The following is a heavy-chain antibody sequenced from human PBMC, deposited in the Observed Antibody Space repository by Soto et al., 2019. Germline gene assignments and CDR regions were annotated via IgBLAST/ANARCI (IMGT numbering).Heavy chain of an antibody. CDR2: IYWDDDK. CDR3: AHRPPKWWYGGAFHL. D-gene: IGHD2-15*01. J-gene: IGHJ3*01. V-gene: IGHV2-5*02. Sequence: QITLKESGPTLVKPTQTLTLTCAFSGFSLSTSGVGVGWIRQPPGKALEWLALIYWDDDKRYSPSLKSRLTITKDTSKNQVVLTMTNMDPVDTTTYYCAHRPPKWWYGGAFHLWGQGTMVTVSS. CDR1: GFSLSTSGVG.